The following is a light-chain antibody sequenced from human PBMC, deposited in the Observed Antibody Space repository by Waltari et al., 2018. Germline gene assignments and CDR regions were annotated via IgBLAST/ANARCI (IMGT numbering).Light chain of an antibody. CDR2: DDS. V-gene: IGKV1-5*01. J-gene: IGKJ2*01. CDR3: QQYNSYPYS. Sequence: DIQMTQSPSTLSASVGDRVTITCRASKSISRWLAWYQQKPGEAPKFLNYDDSSLESGVPSRFSGSGSGTEFTLTISSLQPDDFATYYCQQYNSYPYSFGQGTKLEIK. CDR1: KSISRW.